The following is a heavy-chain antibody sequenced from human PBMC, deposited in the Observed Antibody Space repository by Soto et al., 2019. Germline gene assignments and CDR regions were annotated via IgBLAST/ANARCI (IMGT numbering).Heavy chain of an antibody. CDR3: ARDKITGLFDY. D-gene: IGHD2-8*02. CDR2: INHSGST. V-gene: IGHV4-34*01. J-gene: IGHJ4*02. Sequence: PSETLSLTCAVYGGSFSGYSWTWIRQPPGTGLEWIGEINHSGSTNYNPSLKSRVTISVDTSKNQFSLKLTSVTAADTAAYYCARDKITGLFDYWGQGTLVTVSS. CDR1: GGSFSGYS.